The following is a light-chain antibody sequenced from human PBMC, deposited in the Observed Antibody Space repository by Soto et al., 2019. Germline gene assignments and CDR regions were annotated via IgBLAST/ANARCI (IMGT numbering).Light chain of an antibody. J-gene: IGKJ5*01. CDR3: QQLNSYPIT. CDR2: AAS. V-gene: IGKV1-9*01. CDR1: QGISSY. Sequence: IHLTQSPSSLSASVGYRVTITCRASQGISSYLAWYQQKQGKAPKILIYAASTLQSGVPSRFSGSGYGTDFNLTISSLQTEDFATYYCQQLNSYPITFGQGTRLEIK.